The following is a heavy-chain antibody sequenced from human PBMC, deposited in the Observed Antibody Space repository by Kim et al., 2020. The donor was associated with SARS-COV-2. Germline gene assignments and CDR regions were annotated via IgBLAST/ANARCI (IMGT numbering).Heavy chain of an antibody. CDR3: ARAAPTTPNYGMDV. Sequence: AQKFQGRVTMTRDTSTSTVYMELSSLRSEDTAVYYCARAAPTTPNYGMDVWGQGTTVTVSS. J-gene: IGHJ6*02. D-gene: IGHD1-1*01. V-gene: IGHV1-46*01.